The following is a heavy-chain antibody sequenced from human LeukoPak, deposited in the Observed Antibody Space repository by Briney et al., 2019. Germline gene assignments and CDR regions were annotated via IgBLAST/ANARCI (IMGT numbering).Heavy chain of an antibody. J-gene: IGHJ4*02. V-gene: IGHV1-2*02. Sequence: ASVKVSCKASGYTFTGYYMHWLRQAPGQGLEWMGWINPNSGGTNYAQKFQGRVTMTTDTSTSTAYMEMNSLRSDDTAVYYCAREGREQRGAFDYWGQGTLVTVSS. CDR3: AREGREQRGAFDY. CDR1: GYTFTGYY. CDR2: INPNSGGT. D-gene: IGHD1-26*01.